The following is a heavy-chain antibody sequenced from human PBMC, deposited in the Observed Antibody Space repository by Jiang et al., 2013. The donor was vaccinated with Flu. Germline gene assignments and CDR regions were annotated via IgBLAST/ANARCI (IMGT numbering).Heavy chain of an antibody. CDR1: GYTFTNFW. V-gene: IGHV5-51*03. Sequence: GAEVKKPGESLRISCKTSGYTFTNFWIGWVRQMPGKGLEWMGIIYPGDSDATYSPSFQGQVTISADKSLSTAYLQWSSLKASDSAMYYCARGASGWHTGNWFDPWGQGTLVTVSS. CDR3: ARGASGWHTGNWFDP. CDR2: IYPGDSDA. D-gene: IGHD6-19*01. J-gene: IGHJ5*02.